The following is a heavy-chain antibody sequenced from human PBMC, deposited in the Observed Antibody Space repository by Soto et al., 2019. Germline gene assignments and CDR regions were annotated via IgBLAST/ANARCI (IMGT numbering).Heavy chain of an antibody. V-gene: IGHV1-46*01. CDR2: INPSGGST. J-gene: IGHJ4*02. D-gene: IGHD2-2*01. Sequence: APVKASSKASGYTFTSNYIHWVRQAPGQGLEWMGIINPSGGSTTYAQKFQGRVTMTRDTCARGVYMELSSIRSAESAVYYCARRGGCSSTSCNLDYWGQGCLVAVSS. CDR1: GYTFTSNY. CDR3: ARRGGCSSTSCNLDY.